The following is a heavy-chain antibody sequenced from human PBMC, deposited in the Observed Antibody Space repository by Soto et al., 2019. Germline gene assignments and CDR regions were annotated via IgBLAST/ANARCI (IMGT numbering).Heavy chain of an antibody. D-gene: IGHD2-2*01. V-gene: IGHV3-48*03. CDR3: ARWGDNIVVVPAATLYYFDY. J-gene: IGHJ4*02. CDR2: ISSSGSTI. Sequence: GESLKISCAASGFTFSSYEMNWVRQAPGKGLEWVSYISSSGSTIYYADSVKGRFTISRDNAKNSLYLQMNSLRAEDTAVYYCARWGDNIVVVPAATLYYFDYWGQGTLVTVSS. CDR1: GFTFSSYE.